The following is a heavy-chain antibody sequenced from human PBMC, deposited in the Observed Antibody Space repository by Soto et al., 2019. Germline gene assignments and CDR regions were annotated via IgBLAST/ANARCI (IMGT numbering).Heavy chain of an antibody. CDR3: ARVIIAAAAPFDY. CDR1: GGSIISGGYY. CDR2: IYYSGST. D-gene: IGHD6-13*01. V-gene: IGHV4-31*03. J-gene: IGHJ4*02. Sequence: QVQLQESGPGLVEPSQTLSLTCTVSGGSIISGGYYWSWIRQHPGKVLEWIGYIYYSGSTYYNPSLMTRVTISVDTSKKQFSLKLSSVTAADTAVYYCARVIIAAAAPFDYRGQGTLVTVSS.